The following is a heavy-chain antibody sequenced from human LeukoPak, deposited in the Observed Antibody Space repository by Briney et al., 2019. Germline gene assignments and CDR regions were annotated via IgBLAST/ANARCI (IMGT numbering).Heavy chain of an antibody. V-gene: IGHV3-7*01. CDR3: ARIRWQPGRVFDY. Sequence: GGSLRLSCIASGFTFSNSWLSWVRQAPGKGLEWVANIKVDGSEKYYMDSVKGRFTISRDNAKNSLCLQMNSLRAEDTAVYYCARIRWQPGRVFDYWGQGALVTVSS. CDR2: IKVDGSEK. J-gene: IGHJ4*02. CDR1: GFTFSNSW. D-gene: IGHD5-24*01.